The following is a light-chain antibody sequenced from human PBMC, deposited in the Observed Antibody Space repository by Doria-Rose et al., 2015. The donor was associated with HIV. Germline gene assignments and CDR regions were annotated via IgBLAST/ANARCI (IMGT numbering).Light chain of an antibody. Sequence: TQSPGILSLSPGERATLSCRASQRFSSTYLAWYQQKPGQAPSLLIYDGSTRATGIPDRFSASGSGTDFTLTINRLEPEDFALYYCHQYGTSWTFGQGTKVEI. CDR2: DGS. CDR1: QRFSSTY. J-gene: IGKJ1*01. V-gene: IGKV3-20*01. CDR3: HQYGTSWT.